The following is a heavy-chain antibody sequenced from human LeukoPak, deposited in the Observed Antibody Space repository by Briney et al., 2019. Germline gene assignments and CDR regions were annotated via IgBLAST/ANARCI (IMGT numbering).Heavy chain of an antibody. Sequence: GGSLRLSCAASGFAFSSYWMSWVRQAPGKGLEWVANIKQDGSEKYYVDSVKGRFTISRDNAKNSLYLQMNSLRAEDTAVYYCARDPSLAIWGYYFDYWGQGTLVTVSS. D-gene: IGHD3-16*01. CDR2: IKQDGSEK. V-gene: IGHV3-7*01. J-gene: IGHJ4*02. CDR1: GFAFSSYW. CDR3: ARDPSLAIWGYYFDY.